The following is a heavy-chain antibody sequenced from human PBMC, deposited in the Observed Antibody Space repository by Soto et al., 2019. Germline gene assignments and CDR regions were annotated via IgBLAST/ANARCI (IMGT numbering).Heavy chain of an antibody. CDR2: INPNSGGT. D-gene: IGHD3-10*01. CDR1: GYTFTGYY. J-gene: IGHJ5*02. Sequence: QVQLVHSGAEVKKPGASVKVSCKASGYTFTGYYMHWVRQAPGQGLEWMGWINPNSGGTNYAQKFQGWVTMTRDTSISTAYMELSRLRSDDTAVYYCARDYYGSGSYFNWFDPWGQGTMVTVST. CDR3: ARDYYGSGSYFNWFDP. V-gene: IGHV1-2*04.